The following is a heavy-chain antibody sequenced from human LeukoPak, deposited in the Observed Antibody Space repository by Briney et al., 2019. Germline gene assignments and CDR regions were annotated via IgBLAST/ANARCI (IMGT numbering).Heavy chain of an antibody. CDR3: AKGRGNPYYFDY. V-gene: IGHV3-23*01. J-gene: IGHJ4*01. Sequence: GGSMRLSCAASRFTFSSYAMYWVRQAPGKGLEWVSGISDSGYTTYHIDSVKGRFGISRDNSRNTLYLQMDSLRADDTAVYYCAKGRGNPYYFDYWGQGLLVTVSS. D-gene: IGHD1-14*01. CDR1: RFTFSSYA. CDR2: ISDSGYTT.